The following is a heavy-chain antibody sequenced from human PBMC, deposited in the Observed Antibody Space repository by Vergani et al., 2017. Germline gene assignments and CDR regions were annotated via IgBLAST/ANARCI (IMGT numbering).Heavy chain of an antibody. CDR1: GGSFTSYH. CDR2: NNHTGRT. V-gene: IGHV4-34*01. D-gene: IGHD4-11*01. Sequence: QVQLQQWGGGLLKPSETLSLTCVVNGGSFTSYHWTWIRQSPGEGLEWVGDNNHTGRTDKNPSLKSRLTMSVDKSRNQFSLTLNSVTVTDTAIYFCARVNTETNGHLYYYYYMDVCGQGTAVTVS. J-gene: IGHJ6*03. CDR3: ARVNTETNGHLYYYYYMDV.